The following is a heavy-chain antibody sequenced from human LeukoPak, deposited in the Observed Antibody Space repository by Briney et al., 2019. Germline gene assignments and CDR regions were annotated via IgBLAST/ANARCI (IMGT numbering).Heavy chain of an antibody. CDR3: ARTSPKERWLQPFDY. CDR1: GYTFTSYG. V-gene: IGHV1-18*01. D-gene: IGHD5-24*01. Sequence: ASVKVSCKASGYTFTSYGISWVRQAPGQGLEWMGWISAYNGNTNYAQKLQGRVTMTTDTSTSTAYMELRSLRSDDTAVYYCARTSPKERWLQPFDYWGQGTLVTVSS. J-gene: IGHJ4*02. CDR2: ISAYNGNT.